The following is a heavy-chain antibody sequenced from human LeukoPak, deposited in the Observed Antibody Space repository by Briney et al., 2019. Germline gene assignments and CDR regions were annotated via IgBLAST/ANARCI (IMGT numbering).Heavy chain of an antibody. J-gene: IGHJ4*02. D-gene: IGHD3-22*01. CDR1: GYTFTSYY. Sequence: ASVKVSCKASGYTFTSYYMHWVPQAPGQGLEWMGIINPSGGSTSYAQKFQGRVTMTRDTSTSTVYIELSSLRSEDTAVYYCARPLGDSSGYSWYFDYWGQGTLVTVSS. CDR2: INPSGGST. V-gene: IGHV1-46*01. CDR3: ARPLGDSSGYSWYFDY.